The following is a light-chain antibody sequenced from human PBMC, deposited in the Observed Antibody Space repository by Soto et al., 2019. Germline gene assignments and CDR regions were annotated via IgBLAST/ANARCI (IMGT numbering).Light chain of an antibody. Sequence: EIVLTQSPATLSLSPGERATLSCRASQSVSSYLAWYQQQPGQAPRLLIYDASNRATGIPARFSGSGSGTDFTLTSSSLEPEDFAVYYCQQRSNWPPFGGGTKVEIK. CDR2: DAS. CDR3: QQRSNWPP. J-gene: IGKJ4*01. CDR1: QSVSSY. V-gene: IGKV3-11*01.